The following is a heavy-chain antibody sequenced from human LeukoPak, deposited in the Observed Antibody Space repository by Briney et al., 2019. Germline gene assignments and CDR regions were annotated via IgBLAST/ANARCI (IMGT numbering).Heavy chain of an antibody. CDR3: ARDRLMVRGVMNMDV. J-gene: IGHJ6*03. D-gene: IGHD3-10*01. CDR2: IIPIFGTA. V-gene: IGHV1-69*05. Sequence: SVKVSCKASGGTFSSYAISWVRQAPGQPLEWTGGIIPIFGTANYAQKFQGRVTITTDESTSTAYMELSSLRPEDTAVYYCARDRLMVRGVMNMDVWGKGTTVTVSS. CDR1: GGTFSSYA.